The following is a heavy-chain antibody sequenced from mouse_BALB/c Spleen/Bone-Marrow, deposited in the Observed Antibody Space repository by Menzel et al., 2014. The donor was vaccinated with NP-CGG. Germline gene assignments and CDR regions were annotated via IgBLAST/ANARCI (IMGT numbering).Heavy chain of an antibody. Sequence: EVKLMESGAELVKPGASVKLSCTASGFNIKDTYMHWVKQRPEQGLEWIGRIDPANGNIKHDPKFQGEATITADTSSNTAYLQLSSLTSEDTAVYYCAPYYYGRWFANWGQGTLVTVSA. V-gene: IGHV14-3*02. J-gene: IGHJ3*01. D-gene: IGHD1-1*01. CDR1: GFNIKDTY. CDR3: APYYYGRWFAN. CDR2: IDPANGNI.